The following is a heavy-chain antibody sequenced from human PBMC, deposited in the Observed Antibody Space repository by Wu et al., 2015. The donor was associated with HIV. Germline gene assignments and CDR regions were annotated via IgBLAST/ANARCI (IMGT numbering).Heavy chain of an antibody. Sequence: QVQLVQSGAEVKKPGSSVKVSCKASGGTFSSYAISWVRQAPGQGLEWMGCINPNSGGTNYAQRFQDKVSMTRDTSIITAYMELRRLISDDTAVYYCAIDNGSGIFWGKGTVVTVSA. J-gene: IGHJ4*02. CDR1: GGTFSSYA. CDR3: AIDNGSGIF. D-gene: IGHD6-25*01. CDR2: INPNSGGT. V-gene: IGHV1-2*02.